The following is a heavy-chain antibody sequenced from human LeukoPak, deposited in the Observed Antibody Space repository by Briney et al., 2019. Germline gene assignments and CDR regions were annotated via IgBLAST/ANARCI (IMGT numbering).Heavy chain of an antibody. CDR1: GGSISGSY. CDR3: AKSVGGLVVIGN. CDR2: MSGSGGST. V-gene: IGHV3-23*01. J-gene: IGHJ4*02. D-gene: IGHD3-22*01. Sequence: ETLSLTCTVSGGSISGSYWSWIRQPPGKGLEWVSAMSGSGGSTYYADSVKGRFTISRDNSKNTLYLQMNSLRAEDAAVYYCAKSVGGLVVIGNWGQGTLVTVSS.